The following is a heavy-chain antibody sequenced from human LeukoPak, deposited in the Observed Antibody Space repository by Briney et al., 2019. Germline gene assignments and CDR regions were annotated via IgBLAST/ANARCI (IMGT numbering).Heavy chain of an antibody. V-gene: IGHV3-21*01. CDR1: GFTFSSYS. J-gene: IGHJ4*02. D-gene: IGHD2-8*01. CDR3: ARDGGFDCTNGVCDKVDY. CDR2: ISSSSSYI. Sequence: GGSLRLSCAVSGFTFSSYSMNWVRQAPGRGLEWGLSISSSSSYIYYIDSLKGRFIISRDNAKNSLYLQMNSLRAEDTAVYYCARDGGFDCTNGVCDKVDYWGQGTLVTVPS.